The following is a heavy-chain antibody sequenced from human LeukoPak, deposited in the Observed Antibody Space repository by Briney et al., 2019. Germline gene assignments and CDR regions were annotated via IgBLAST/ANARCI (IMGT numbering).Heavy chain of an antibody. D-gene: IGHD3-22*01. CDR3: ARDRSPPYYYDSSGYYPDAFDI. V-gene: IGHV4-39*07. CDR2: IYYSGST. CDR1: GGSISSSSYY. Sequence: SETLSLTCTVSGGSISSSSYYWGWIRQPPGKGLEWIGSIYYSGSTYYNPSLKSRVTISVDTSKNQFSLKLSSVTAADTAVYYCARDRSPPYYYDSSGYYPDAFDIWGQGTMVTVSS. J-gene: IGHJ3*02.